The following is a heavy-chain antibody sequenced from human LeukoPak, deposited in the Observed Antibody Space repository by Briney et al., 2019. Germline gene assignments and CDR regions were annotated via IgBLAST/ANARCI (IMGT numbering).Heavy chain of an antibody. CDR3: ARGVVVVAAREFDY. Sequence: PGGSLRLSCAASGFTFSSYSMNWVRQASGKGLEWVSYISSSSSTIYYADSVKGRFTISRDNAKNSLYLRMNSLRDEDTAVYYCARGVVVVAAREFDYWGQGTLVTVSS. CDR2: ISSSSSTI. D-gene: IGHD2-15*01. J-gene: IGHJ4*02. V-gene: IGHV3-48*02. CDR1: GFTFSSYS.